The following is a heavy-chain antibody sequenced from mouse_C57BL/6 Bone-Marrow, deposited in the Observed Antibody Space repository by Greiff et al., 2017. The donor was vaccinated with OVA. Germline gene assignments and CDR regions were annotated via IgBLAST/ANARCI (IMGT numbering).Heavy chain of an antibody. V-gene: IGHV1-63*01. J-gene: IGHJ4*01. CDR2: IYPGGGYT. CDR3: ARGGLYGMDY. D-gene: IGHD3-1*01. CDR1: GYTFTNYW. Sequence: QVQLKQSGAELVRPGTSVKMSCKASGYTFTNYWIGWAKQRPGHGLEWIGDIYPGGGYTNYNEKFKGKATLTADKSSSTAYMQFSRLTYEDAAIYYCARGGLYGMDYWGQGTSVTVAS.